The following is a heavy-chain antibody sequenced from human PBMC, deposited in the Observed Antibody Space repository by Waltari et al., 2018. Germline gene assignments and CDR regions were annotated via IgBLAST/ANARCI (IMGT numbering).Heavy chain of an antibody. V-gene: IGHV3-33*01. Sequence: QVQLVESGGGVVQPGRSLRLSCPASGFPFRRFGMHWVRQAPGKGLEWVAVIWHDGSNEYYVDSVKGRFTISRDNSKNTLYLQMNSLRAEDSAVYYCASQSTTLFDYWGQGTLVTVSS. CDR2: IWHDGSNE. CDR3: ASQSTTLFDY. J-gene: IGHJ4*02. D-gene: IGHD2-15*01. CDR1: GFPFRRFG.